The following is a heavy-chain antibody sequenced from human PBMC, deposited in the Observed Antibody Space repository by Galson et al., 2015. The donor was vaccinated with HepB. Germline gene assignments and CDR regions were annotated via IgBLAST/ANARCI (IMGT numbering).Heavy chain of an antibody. Sequence: SLRLSCAASGFTFSSYAMHWVRQAPGKGLEWVAVISYDGSIKYYADSVKGRFTISRDNAKNSLYLQMNSLRAEDTAVYYCARDLPRYYYDSSGYHDYWGQGTLVTVSS. V-gene: IGHV3-30-3*01. CDR1: GFTFSSYA. CDR2: ISYDGSIK. CDR3: ARDLPRYYYDSSGYHDY. D-gene: IGHD3-22*01. J-gene: IGHJ4*02.